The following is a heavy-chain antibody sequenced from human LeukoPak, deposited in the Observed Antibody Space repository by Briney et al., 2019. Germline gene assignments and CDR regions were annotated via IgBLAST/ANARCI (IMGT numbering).Heavy chain of an antibody. CDR1: GGSISSYY. CDR2: IYTSGST. Sequence: SETLSLTCVVSGGSISSYYWSWIRAPAGKGLEWIGRIYTSGSTNSNASLKSRVSMSVDTSKNQFSLKLSSVTAADTAVFYCARENSGSYREFDYWGQGTLVTVSS. D-gene: IGHD1-26*01. J-gene: IGHJ4*02. CDR3: ARENSGSYREFDY. V-gene: IGHV4-4*07.